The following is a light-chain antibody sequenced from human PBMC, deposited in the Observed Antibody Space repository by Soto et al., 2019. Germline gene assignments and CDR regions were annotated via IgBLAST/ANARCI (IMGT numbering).Light chain of an antibody. CDR3: HKLNIVPFT. Sequence: TQSPSSLSAYVGDRVTITCRASQDISSYLSWYQQKPGKAPKILIYAASTLQTGVPSRFSGSGSGTEFTLTISSLLPEDFATYYCHKLNIVPFTFVQGTRLEIK. V-gene: IGKV1-9*01. J-gene: IGKJ5*01. CDR1: QDISSY. CDR2: AAS.